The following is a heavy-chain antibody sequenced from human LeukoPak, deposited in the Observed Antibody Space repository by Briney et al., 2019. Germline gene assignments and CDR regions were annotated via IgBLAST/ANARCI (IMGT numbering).Heavy chain of an antibody. V-gene: IGHV1-69*13. Sequence: GASVQVSCKASGGTFSSYAISWVRQAPGQGLEWMGGIIPIFGTANYAQKFQGRVTITADESTSTAYMELSSLRSEDTAVYYCAGEGQWEPFDYWGQGTLVTVSS. CDR1: GGTFSSYA. CDR2: IIPIFGTA. D-gene: IGHD1-26*01. J-gene: IGHJ4*02. CDR3: AGEGQWEPFDY.